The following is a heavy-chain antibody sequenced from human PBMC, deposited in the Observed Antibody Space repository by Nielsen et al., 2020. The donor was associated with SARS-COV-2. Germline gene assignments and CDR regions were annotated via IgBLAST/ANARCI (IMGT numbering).Heavy chain of an antibody. CDR2: INPNSGDT. CDR1: GYTFTDYY. V-gene: IGHV1-2*06. CDR3: VANGYGIY. D-gene: IGHD5-18*01. Sequence: APVKVSCKASGYTFTDYYIYWVRQAPGQGLEWMGRINPNSGDTNYAQKFQGRVTMTRDTSISTAYMELGSLTSDDTAVYYCVANGYGIYWGQGTLVAVSS. J-gene: IGHJ4*02.